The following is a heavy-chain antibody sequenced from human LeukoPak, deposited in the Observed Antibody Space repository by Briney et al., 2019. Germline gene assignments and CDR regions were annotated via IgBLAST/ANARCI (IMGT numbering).Heavy chain of an antibody. CDR1: GGSISSYY. Sequence: PSETLSLTCTVSGGSISSYYWSWIRQPPGKGLEWIGYIYYSGSTNYNPSLKSRVTISVDTSKNQFSLKLSSVTAADTAVYYCARGPPRYYDYVWGSYRYSYGMDVWGQGTTVTVSS. CDR3: ARGPPRYYDYVWGSYRYSYGMDV. V-gene: IGHV4-59*08. D-gene: IGHD3-16*02. CDR2: IYYSGST. J-gene: IGHJ6*02.